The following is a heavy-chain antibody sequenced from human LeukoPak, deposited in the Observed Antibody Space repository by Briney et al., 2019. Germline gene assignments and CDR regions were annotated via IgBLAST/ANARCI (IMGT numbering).Heavy chain of an antibody. V-gene: IGHV3-7*01. CDR3: ARVLRYCSGGNCYSGGLGYMDV. D-gene: IGHD2-15*01. CDR1: GFTFSRYW. Sequence: GGSLRLSCVASGFTFSRYWMSWVRQAPGKGLEWVANIKQDGSDKYYVDSVKGRFIISRDNAKNSLYLQMNSLRPEDTALYYCARVLRYCSGGNCYSGGLGYMDVWGKGTTVTISS. J-gene: IGHJ6*03. CDR2: IKQDGSDK.